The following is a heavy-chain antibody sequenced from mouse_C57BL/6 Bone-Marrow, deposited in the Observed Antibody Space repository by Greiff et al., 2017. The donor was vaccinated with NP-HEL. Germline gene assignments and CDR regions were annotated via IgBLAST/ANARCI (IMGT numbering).Heavy chain of an antibody. Sequence: QVQLQQSGAELVKPGASVKMSCKASGYTFTSYWITWVKQRPGQGLEWIGDIYPGSGSTNYNEKFKSKATLTVDTSSSTAYMQLSSLTSEDSAVYYCARSSYGSSSGYFDYWGQGTTLTVSS. CDR2: IYPGSGST. D-gene: IGHD1-1*01. J-gene: IGHJ2*01. CDR3: ARSSYGSSSGYFDY. CDR1: GYTFTSYW. V-gene: IGHV1-55*01.